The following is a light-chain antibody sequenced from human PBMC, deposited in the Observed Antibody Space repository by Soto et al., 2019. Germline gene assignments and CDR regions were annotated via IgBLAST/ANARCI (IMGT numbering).Light chain of an antibody. CDR1: SRDVGAYDY. Sequence: QSALTQPASVSGSPGQSITISCTRTSRDVGAYDYVSWYLQYPYKAPQLLICYVDHLPSGVSSRFSGSKSGNTASLTISGLQAEDESDYYCCSYADGSIYFFGTATKVTVL. J-gene: IGLJ1*01. CDR3: CSYADGSIYF. V-gene: IGLV2-14*03. CDR2: YVD.